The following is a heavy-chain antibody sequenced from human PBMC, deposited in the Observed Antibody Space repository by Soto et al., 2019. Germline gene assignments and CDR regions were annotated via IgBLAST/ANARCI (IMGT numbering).Heavy chain of an antibody. CDR1: GYTFTSYG. CDR2: ISAYNGNT. V-gene: IGHV1-18*01. J-gene: IGHJ5*02. D-gene: IGHD5-12*01. CDR3: ARTGTYSGYEIEWWFDP. Sequence: ASVKVSCKASGYTFTSYGISWVRPAPGQGLEWMGWISAYNGNTNYAQKLQGRVTMTTDTSTSTAYMELRSLRSDDTAVYYCARTGTYSGYEIEWWFDPWGQGTLVTVSS.